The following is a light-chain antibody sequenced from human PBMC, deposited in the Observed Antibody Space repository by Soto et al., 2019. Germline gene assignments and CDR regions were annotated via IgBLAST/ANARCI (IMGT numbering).Light chain of an antibody. CDR2: KVT. CDR3: ASSTSDSLYV. J-gene: IGLJ1*01. Sequence: QSALTQPASVSGSPGQSITISCTGTSSDVGGNKYVSWYQQYPGKVPKLLINKVTNRPSGFSYRCSGSKSGNTASLTISALLAEDEADYFCASSTSDSLYVFGTGTKVTVL. CDR1: SSDVGGNKY. V-gene: IGLV2-14*01.